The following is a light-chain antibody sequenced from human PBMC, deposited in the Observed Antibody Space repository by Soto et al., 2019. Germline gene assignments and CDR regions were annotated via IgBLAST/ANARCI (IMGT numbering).Light chain of an antibody. J-gene: IGKJ4*01. CDR1: QSISSN. Sequence: DIQMTQSPSSLSATVGARVTLTCRASQSISSNLNWYQQKPGKAPKLLIYAAPSLQSGVPSRFSGGGSGTDVTLTISSLQPEDFATYSGQQSYSTPLTVGGGTKVDIK. CDR3: QQSYSTPLT. V-gene: IGKV1-39*01. CDR2: AAP.